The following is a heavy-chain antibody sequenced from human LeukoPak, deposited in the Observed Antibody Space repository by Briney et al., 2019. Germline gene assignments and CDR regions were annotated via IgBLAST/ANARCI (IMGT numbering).Heavy chain of an antibody. CDR1: GGTFSSYA. CDR3: ARGTVAVAGTGYNWSDP. V-gene: IGHV1-69*13. J-gene: IGHJ5*02. D-gene: IGHD6-13*01. Sequence: GASVKVSCKASGGTFSSYAISWVRQAPEQGLEWMGGIIPIFGTANYAQKFQGRVTITADESTSTAYMELSSLRSEDTAVYYCARGTVAVAGTGYNWSDPWGQGTLVTVSS. CDR2: IIPIFGTA.